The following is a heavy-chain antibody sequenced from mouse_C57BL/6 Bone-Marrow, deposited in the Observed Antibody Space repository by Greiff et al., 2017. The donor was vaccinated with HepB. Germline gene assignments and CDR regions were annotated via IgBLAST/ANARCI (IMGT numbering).Heavy chain of an antibody. V-gene: IGHV3-6*01. CDR2: ISYDGSN. D-gene: IGHD2-3*01. CDR3: ARGGGWLLLERVYYFDY. Sequence: EVKLQESGPGLVKPSQSLSLTCSVTGYSITSGYYWNWIRQFPGNKLEWMGYISYDGSNNYNPSLKNRISITRDTSTNQFFLKLNSVTTEDTATYYCARGGGWLLLERVYYFDYWGQGTTLTVSS. J-gene: IGHJ2*01. CDR1: GYSITSGYY.